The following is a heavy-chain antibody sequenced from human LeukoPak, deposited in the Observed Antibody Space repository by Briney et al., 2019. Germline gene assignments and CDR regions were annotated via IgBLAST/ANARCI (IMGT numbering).Heavy chain of an antibody. V-gene: IGHV3-21*01. D-gene: IGHD1-26*01. Sequence: GGSLRLSCAASEFTFSSYSMHWVRQAPGKGLQWVSSISTGSSYIYYADSVKGRFTISRDDPKNTLYLQMNSLRAEDTAVYYCAKGSGSYRPFDYWGQGTLVTVSS. J-gene: IGHJ4*02. CDR2: ISTGSSYI. CDR1: EFTFSSYS. CDR3: AKGSGSYRPFDY.